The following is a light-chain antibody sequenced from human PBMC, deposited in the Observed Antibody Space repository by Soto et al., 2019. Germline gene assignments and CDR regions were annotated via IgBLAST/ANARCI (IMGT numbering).Light chain of an antibody. CDR3: QQYNSYSPLT. Sequence: DIQLTQSPSFLSASVGDRVTITYRASQSISSWLAWYQQKPGKAPNLLIYKASRLETGVPSRFSGSGSGTEFTLTISFLQPDDFATYYCQQYNSYSPLTFGGGTKVDIK. CDR2: KAS. CDR1: QSISSW. V-gene: IGKV1-5*03. J-gene: IGKJ4*01.